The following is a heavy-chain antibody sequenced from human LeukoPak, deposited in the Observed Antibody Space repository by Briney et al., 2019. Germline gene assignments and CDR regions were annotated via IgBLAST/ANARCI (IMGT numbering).Heavy chain of an antibody. CDR2: IYYSGST. CDR3: ARADITIFGVVSDAFDI. J-gene: IGHJ3*02. D-gene: IGHD3-3*01. CDR1: GGSISSGSYY. V-gene: IGHV4-61*01. Sequence: SQTLSLTCTVSGGSISSGSYYWSWIRQPPGKGLEWIGYIYYSGSTNYNPSLKSRVTISVDTSKNQFSLKLSSVTAADTAVYYCARADITIFGVVSDAFDIWGQGTMVTVSS.